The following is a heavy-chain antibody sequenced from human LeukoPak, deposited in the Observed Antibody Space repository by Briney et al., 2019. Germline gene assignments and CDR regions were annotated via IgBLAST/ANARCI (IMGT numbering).Heavy chain of an antibody. CDR2: IKYDGSQK. J-gene: IGHJ4*02. D-gene: IGHD1-14*01. CDR3: ARDSPEPGQFFDY. Sequence: PGGSLRLSCAASGFTLGGYWMTWLREAPGKGLGWVANIKYDGSQKYYVDSVKGRFTISRDNAKNSLYLQMNSLSAEDTAVYYCARDSPEPGQFFDYWGQGTLVTVSS. CDR1: GFTLGGYW. V-gene: IGHV3-7*04.